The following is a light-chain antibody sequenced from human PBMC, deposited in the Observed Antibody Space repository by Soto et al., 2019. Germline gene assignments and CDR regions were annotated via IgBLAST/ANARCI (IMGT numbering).Light chain of an antibody. CDR2: GAS. Sequence: EIVMTQSPATLSVSPGERATLSCRASQRVSSNLAWYQQKPGQAPKLLIYGASTRATGIPARFSGSGSWTGSSISSRLLGGDDYAEYYCQQYSRPGTFGEGTKVEIK. CDR3: QQYSRPGT. CDR1: QRVSSN. V-gene: IGKV3-15*01. J-gene: IGKJ1*01.